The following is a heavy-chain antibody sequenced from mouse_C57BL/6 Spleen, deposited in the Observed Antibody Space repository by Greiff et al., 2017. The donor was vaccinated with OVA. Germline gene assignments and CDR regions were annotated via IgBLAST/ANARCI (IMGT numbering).Heavy chain of an antibody. CDR2: IHPSDSDT. CDR3: ASYSNYVNWFAY. J-gene: IGHJ3*01. Sequence: QVQLQQPGAELVKPGASVKVSCKASGYTFTSYWMHWVKQRPGQGLEWIGRIHPSDSDTNYNQKFKGKATLTVDKSSSTAYMQLSSLTSEDSAVYYCASYSNYVNWFAYWGQGTLVTVSA. V-gene: IGHV1-74*01. CDR1: GYTFTSYW. D-gene: IGHD2-5*01.